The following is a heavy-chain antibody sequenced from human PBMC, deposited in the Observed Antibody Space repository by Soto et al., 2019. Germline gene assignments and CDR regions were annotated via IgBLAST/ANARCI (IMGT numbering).Heavy chain of an antibody. J-gene: IGHJ5*02. D-gene: IGHD6-13*01. CDR3: ARGPYQPGIAAAGTVWFDP. CDR2: INPNSGGT. CDR1: GYTFTGYY. V-gene: IGHV1-2*04. Sequence: QVQLVQSGAEVKKPGASVKVSCKASGYTFTGYYMHWVRQAPGQGLEWMGWINPNSGGTNYAQKFQGWVTMTRDTSLSTAYMELSRLRSDDTAVYYCARGPYQPGIAAAGTVWFDPWGQGTLVTVSS.